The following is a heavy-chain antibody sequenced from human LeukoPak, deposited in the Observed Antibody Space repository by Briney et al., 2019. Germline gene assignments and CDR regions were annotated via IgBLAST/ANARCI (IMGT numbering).Heavy chain of an antibody. CDR1: GFTFSDYA. Sequence: GSLRLSCAASGFTFSDYAMHWVRQAPGRGLEWVAVISKDGSDKYYPGSVRGRFTISRDNSKNTIYLQMDSLRAEDTAIYYCARDYWWNYDYWGQGTLVTVSS. J-gene: IGHJ4*02. V-gene: IGHV3-30-3*01. CDR2: ISKDGSDK. D-gene: IGHD1-7*01. CDR3: ARDYWWNYDY.